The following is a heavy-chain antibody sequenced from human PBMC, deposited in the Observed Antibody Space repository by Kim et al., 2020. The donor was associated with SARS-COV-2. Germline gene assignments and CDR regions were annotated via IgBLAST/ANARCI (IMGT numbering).Heavy chain of an antibody. CDR2: IYYSGST. V-gene: IGHV4-39*01. CDR1: GGSISSSSYY. Sequence: SETLSLTCTVSGGSISSSSYYWGWIRQPPGKGLEWIGSIYYSGSTYYNPSLKSRVTISVDTSKNQFSLKLSSVTAADTAVYYCASYLLWFGELTDAFDIWGQGTMVTVSS. J-gene: IGHJ3*02. D-gene: IGHD3-10*01. CDR3: ASYLLWFGELTDAFDI.